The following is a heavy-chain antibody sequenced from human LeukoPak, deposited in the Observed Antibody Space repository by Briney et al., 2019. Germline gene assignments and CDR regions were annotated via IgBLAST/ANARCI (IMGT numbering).Heavy chain of an antibody. Sequence: SETLSLTCAVYGGSFSGYYWSWIRQPPGKGLEWIGEINHSGSTNYNPSLKSRVTISVDTSKNQFSLKLSSVTAADTAVYYCARGAYRATIFEARFDYWGRGIPVTVSS. V-gene: IGHV4-34*01. CDR2: INHSGST. J-gene: IGHJ4*02. CDR3: ARGAYRATIFEARFDY. D-gene: IGHD3-3*01. CDR1: GGSFSGYY.